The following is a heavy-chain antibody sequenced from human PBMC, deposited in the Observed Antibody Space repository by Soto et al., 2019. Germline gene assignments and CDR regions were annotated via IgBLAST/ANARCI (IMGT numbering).Heavy chain of an antibody. J-gene: IGHJ5*02. CDR2: FDPEDGET. V-gene: IGHV1-24*01. CDR3: ATVGHNWNYGPGGDWFDP. D-gene: IGHD1-7*01. CDR1: GDTLTELS. Sequence: GASVKVSCKVSGDTLTELSMHWVRQAPGKGLEWMGGFDPEDGETIYAQKFQGRVTMTEDTSTDTAYMELSSLRSEDTAVYYCATVGHNWNYGPGGDWFDPWGQGTLVTVSS.